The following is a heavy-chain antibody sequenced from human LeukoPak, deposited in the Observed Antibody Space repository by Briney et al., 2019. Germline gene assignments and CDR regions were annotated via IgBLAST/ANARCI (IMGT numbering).Heavy chain of an antibody. V-gene: IGHV3-74*01. Sequence: GGSLRLSCAASGFTFSSYWMHWVRQAPGKGLVWVSHINSDGSSTNYADSVKGRFTISRDNSKNTLYLQMNRLSDEDTAVYYCARGGTFYFQHWGQGTLVTVSS. J-gene: IGHJ1*01. CDR2: INSDGSST. CDR1: GFTFSSYW. D-gene: IGHD2/OR15-2a*01. CDR3: ARGGTFYFQH.